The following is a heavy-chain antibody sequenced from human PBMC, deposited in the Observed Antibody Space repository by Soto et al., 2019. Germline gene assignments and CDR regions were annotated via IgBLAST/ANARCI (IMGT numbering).Heavy chain of an antibody. CDR3: ARDLRYYHRSGPFYGMDV. J-gene: IGHJ6*02. V-gene: IGHV1-2*04. Sequence: ASVTVSCTASGYTFTGYYMHWVRQAPGQGLEWMGWINPNSGGTNYAQKFQGWVTMTRDTSISTAYMELSRLRSDDTAVYYCARDLRYYHRSGPFYGMDVWGQGTTVTVSS. CDR2: INPNSGGT. D-gene: IGHD3-10*01. CDR1: GYTFTGYY.